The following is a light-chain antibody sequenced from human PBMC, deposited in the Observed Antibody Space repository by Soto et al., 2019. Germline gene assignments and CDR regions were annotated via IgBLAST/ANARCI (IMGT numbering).Light chain of an antibody. Sequence: QSVLTQPPSVAGGLGQTVTISCTGSSSNIGAGYDVHWYQHLPGTAPQLLIYGNIIRPSGVPDRFSGSRSGTSASLAITGLQAEDEADYYCQSYDSSLSGVVFGGGTKVTVL. CDR3: QSYDSSLSGVV. CDR2: GNI. V-gene: IGLV1-40*01. CDR1: SSNIGAGYD. J-gene: IGLJ2*01.